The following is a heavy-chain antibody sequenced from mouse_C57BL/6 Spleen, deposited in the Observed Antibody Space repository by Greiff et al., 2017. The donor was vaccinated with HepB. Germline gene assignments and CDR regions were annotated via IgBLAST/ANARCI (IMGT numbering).Heavy chain of an antibody. V-gene: IGHV1-52*01. J-gene: IGHJ3*01. Sequence: QVQLKQPGAELVRPGSSVKLSCKASGYTFTSYWMHWVKQRPIQGLEWIGNIDPSDSETHYNQKFKDKATLTVDKSSSTAYMQLSSLTSEDSAVYYCARDGGLIGAWFAYWGQGTLVTVSA. CDR2: IDPSDSET. D-gene: IGHD2-3*01. CDR3: ARDGGLIGAWFAY. CDR1: GYTFTSYW.